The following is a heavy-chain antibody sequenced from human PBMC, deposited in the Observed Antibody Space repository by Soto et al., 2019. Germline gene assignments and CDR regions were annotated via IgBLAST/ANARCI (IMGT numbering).Heavy chain of an antibody. CDR3: ARGQDIWGSYRPHHDAFDI. CDR2: IYYSGST. J-gene: IGHJ3*02. D-gene: IGHD3-16*02. V-gene: IGHV4-31*03. CDR1: GGSISSGGYY. Sequence: PSETLSLTCTVSGGSISSGGYYWSWIRQHPGKGLEWIGYIYYSGSTYYNPSLKSRVTISVDTSKNQFSLKLSSVTAADTAVYYCARGQDIWGSYRPHHDAFDIWGQGTMVTVSS.